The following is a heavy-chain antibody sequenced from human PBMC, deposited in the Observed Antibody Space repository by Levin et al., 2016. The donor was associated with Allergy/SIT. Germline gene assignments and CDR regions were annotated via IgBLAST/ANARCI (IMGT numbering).Heavy chain of an antibody. J-gene: IGHJ4*02. CDR3: ARLRGIAAGDY. D-gene: IGHD6-13*01. CDR2: IYYSGST. V-gene: IGHV4-59*08. Sequence: RQAPGKGLEWIGYIYYSGSTNYNPSLKSRATISVDTSKNRFSLNLTSVTAADTAVYYCARLRGIAAGDYWGRGTLVTVSS.